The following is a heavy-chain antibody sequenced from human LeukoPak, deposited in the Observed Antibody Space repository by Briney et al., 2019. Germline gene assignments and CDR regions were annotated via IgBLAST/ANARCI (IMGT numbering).Heavy chain of an antibody. CDR2: IYDSGST. J-gene: IGHJ4*02. CDR3: ERTYSGTSYYSDC. D-gene: IGHD1-26*01. V-gene: IGHV4-59*01. CDR1: GGSISSFH. Sequence: SETLTLTCTVSGGSISSFHWSWIGQPPGKGLEHIGNIYDSGSTYYNPSLKSRVTISVDTSKNQYSLKLSSVTAADTAVYYCERTYSGTSYYSDCWGQGTLVTVSS.